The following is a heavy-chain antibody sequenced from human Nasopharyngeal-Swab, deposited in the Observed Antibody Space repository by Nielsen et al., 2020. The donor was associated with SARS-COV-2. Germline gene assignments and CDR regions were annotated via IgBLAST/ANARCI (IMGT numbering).Heavy chain of an antibody. Sequence: GSLRLSCVVSSASISNRNNYWGWIRQSPGKGLEWIGTVFSSGSTYNPSLKSRVTMSVDTSKNQFSLKLTSVTAADTAVYYCARDESGDYLGLPFDHWGRGTLVTVSS. V-gene: IGHV4-39*07. D-gene: IGHD4-17*01. CDR1: SASISNRNNY. CDR2: VFSSGST. CDR3: ARDESGDYLGLPFDH. J-gene: IGHJ4*02.